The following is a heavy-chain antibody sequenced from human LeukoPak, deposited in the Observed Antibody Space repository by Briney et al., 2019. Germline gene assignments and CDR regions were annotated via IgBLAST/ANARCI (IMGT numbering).Heavy chain of an antibody. CDR2: IKSKTDGAAT. D-gene: IGHD3-10*01. V-gene: IGHV3-15*01. CDR1: GFTFSNAW. Sequence: PGGSLRLSCADSGFTFSNAWMSWVRQAPGKGLEWVGRIKSKTDGAATDYAAPVKGRFTISRDDSKNTLYLQMNSLKTEDTAVHYCTTATMIRGVSDYWGQGTLVTVSS. J-gene: IGHJ4*02. CDR3: TTATMIRGVSDY.